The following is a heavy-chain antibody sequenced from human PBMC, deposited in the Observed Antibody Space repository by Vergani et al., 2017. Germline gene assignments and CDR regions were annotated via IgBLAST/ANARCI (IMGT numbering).Heavy chain of an antibody. J-gene: IGHJ6*02. V-gene: IGHV1-69*01. Sequence: QVQLVQSGAEVKKPGSSVKVSCKASGGTFSSYAISWVRQAPGQGLEWMGGIIPIFGTANYAQKFQGRVTITADESTSTAYMELSSLRSEDTAVYYCARGDIVATRQSYYYYYYGMDVWGQGTTVTVSS. CDR2: IIPIFGTA. CDR3: ARGDIVATRQSYYYYYYGMDV. D-gene: IGHD5-12*01. CDR1: GGTFSSYA.